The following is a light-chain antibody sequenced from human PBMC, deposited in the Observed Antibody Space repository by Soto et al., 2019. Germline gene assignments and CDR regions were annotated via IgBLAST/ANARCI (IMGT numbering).Light chain of an antibody. J-gene: IGLJ3*02. CDR3: CSYTTNNTWV. V-gene: IGLV2-14*01. CDR1: NSDVGAYDY. Sequence: QSALTQPASVSGSPGQSITISCTGTNSDVGAYDYVSWYQQHPGKAPKRIGYEVNDRPSGVSARFSASKSGNTASLTISGLKPDDEGDYYCCSYTTNNTWVFGGGTKLTVL. CDR2: EVN.